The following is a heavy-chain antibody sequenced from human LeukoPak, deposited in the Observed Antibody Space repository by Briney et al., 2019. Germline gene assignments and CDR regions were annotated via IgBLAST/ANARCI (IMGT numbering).Heavy chain of an antibody. J-gene: IGHJ3*02. CDR2: IYENDEK. Sequence: SGPTLVNPTQTLTLTCTFSGFSLSSGAVGVGWICQPPGGALEWLGVIYENDEKLYSSSLQNRLSITKDTSKNQVVLTMANMDPVDTATYYCAHRHRGVASDIWGQGTMVTVSS. V-gene: IGHV2-5*01. CDR1: GFSLSSGAVG. D-gene: IGHD2-15*01. CDR3: AHRHRGVASDI.